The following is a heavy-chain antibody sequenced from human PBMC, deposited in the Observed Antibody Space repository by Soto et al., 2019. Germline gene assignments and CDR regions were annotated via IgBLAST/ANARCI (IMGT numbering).Heavy chain of an antibody. D-gene: IGHD6-13*01. CDR3: ARVSSSSSGYFDY. CDR2: ISYDGSNK. V-gene: IGHV3-30-3*01. Sequence: QVQLVESGGGVVQPGRSLRLSCAASGFTFSSYAMHWVRQAPGKGLEWVAVISYDGSNKYYADSVKGRFTISRDNSKNPLYLQMNSLRAEGTAVYYCARVSSSSSGYFDYWGQGTLVTVSS. J-gene: IGHJ4*02. CDR1: GFTFSSYA.